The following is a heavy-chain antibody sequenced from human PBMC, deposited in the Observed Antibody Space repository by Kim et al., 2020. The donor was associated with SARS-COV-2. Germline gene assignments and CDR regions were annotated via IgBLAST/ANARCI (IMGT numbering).Heavy chain of an antibody. CDR1: GGSFSGYY. CDR2: INHSGST. J-gene: IGHJ4*02. V-gene: IGHV4-34*01. D-gene: IGHD6-19*01. CDR3: ARGLGDEAVAGRTIDY. Sequence: SETLSLTCAVYGGSFSGYYWSWIRQPPGKGLEWIGEINHSGSTNYNPSLKSRVTISVDTSKNQFSLKLSSVTAADTAVYYCARGLGDEAVAGRTIDYWGQGTLVTVSS.